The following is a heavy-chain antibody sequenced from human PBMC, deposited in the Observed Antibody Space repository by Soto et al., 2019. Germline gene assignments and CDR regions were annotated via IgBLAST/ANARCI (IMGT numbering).Heavy chain of an antibody. Sequence: QVQLQESGPGLVKPSQTLSLACSVSGASLDGGGYYWSCIRQYPGKALEWIGFIYFTGTTYYNPSLRNRVTMSVDMSKNQFSLELTSVTAADTAIYYCAREGHASWEWLDPWGQGILVTVSS. CDR2: IYFTGTT. V-gene: IGHV4-31*03. CDR1: GASLDGGGYY. J-gene: IGHJ5*02. CDR3: AREGHASWEWLDP. D-gene: IGHD1-26*01.